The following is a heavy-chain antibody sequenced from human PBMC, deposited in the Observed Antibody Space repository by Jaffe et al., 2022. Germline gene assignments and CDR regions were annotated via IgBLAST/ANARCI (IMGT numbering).Heavy chain of an antibody. D-gene: IGHD2-15*01. J-gene: IGHJ6*03. CDR2: INHSGST. CDR3: ARVKLLGYCSGGSCYYYYYYMDV. Sequence: QVQLQQWGAGLLKPSETLSLTCAVYGGSFSGYYWSWIRQPPGKGLEWIGEINHSGSTNYNPSLKSRVTISVDTSKNQFSLKLSSVTAADTAVYYCARVKLLGYCSGGSCYYYYYYMDVWGKGTTVTVSS. V-gene: IGHV4-34*01. CDR1: GGSFSGYY.